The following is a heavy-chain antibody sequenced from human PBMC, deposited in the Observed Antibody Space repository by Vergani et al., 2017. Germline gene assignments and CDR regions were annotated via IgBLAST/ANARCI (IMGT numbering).Heavy chain of an antibody. CDR3: ASDIVVVPAATRAGFDP. CDR1: GYTFTSYG. CDR2: INPNSGGT. J-gene: IGHJ5*02. V-gene: IGHV1-2*02. D-gene: IGHD2-2*01. Sequence: QVQLVQSGAEVKKPGASVKVSCKASGYTFTSYGISWVRQAPGQGLEWMGWINPNSGGTNYAQKFQGRVTMTRDTSISTAYMELSRLRSDDTAVYYCASDIVVVPAATRAGFDPWGQGTLVTVSS.